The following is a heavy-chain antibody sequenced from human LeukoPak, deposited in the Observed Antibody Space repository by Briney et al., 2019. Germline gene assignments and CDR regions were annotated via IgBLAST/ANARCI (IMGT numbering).Heavy chain of an antibody. CDR1: GFTVSSKY. Sequence: GGSLRLSCAASGFTVSSKYMSWVRQAPGKGLEWVANIKQDGSEKHYVDSVKGRLTISRDNAKNLLYLQMNSLRVEDTAVYYCAGGPGFLIDCWGQGTLVTVSS. V-gene: IGHV3-7*01. D-gene: IGHD3-3*01. CDR2: IKQDGSEK. CDR3: AGGPGFLIDC. J-gene: IGHJ4*02.